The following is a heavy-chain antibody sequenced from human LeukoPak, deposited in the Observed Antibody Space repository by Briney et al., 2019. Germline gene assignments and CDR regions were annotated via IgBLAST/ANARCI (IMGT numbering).Heavy chain of an antibody. J-gene: IGHJ4*02. V-gene: IGHV1-18*01. Sequence: GASVKVSRKASGYTFTSYGISWVRQAPGQGLEWMGWISAYNGNTNYAQKLQGRVTMTTDTSTSTAYMELRSLRSDDTAVYYCARDLYGANYYGSGSRFDYWGQGTLVTVSS. CDR1: GYTFTSYG. CDR3: ARDLYGANYYGSGSRFDY. D-gene: IGHD3-10*01. CDR2: ISAYNGNT.